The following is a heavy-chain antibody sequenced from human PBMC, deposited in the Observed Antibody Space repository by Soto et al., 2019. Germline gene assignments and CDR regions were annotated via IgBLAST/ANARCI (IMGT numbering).Heavy chain of an antibody. J-gene: IGHJ4*02. CDR2: IFHTGST. V-gene: IGHV4-38-2*01. D-gene: IGHD1-26*01. CDR1: SSSISGGYY. CDR3: ARRSGTYYDY. Sequence: QVQLQESGPGLVKPSETLSLTCSVSSSSISGGYYWAWIRQPPGKGLEWIGNIFHTGSTYYNPSLTSRVNISVDTSKNQFSLKLTSVTAADTAFYYCARRSGTYYDYWGQGTLVTVSS.